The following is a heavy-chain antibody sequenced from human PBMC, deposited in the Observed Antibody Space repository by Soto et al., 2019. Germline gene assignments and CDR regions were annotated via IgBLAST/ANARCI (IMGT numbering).Heavy chain of an antibody. J-gene: IGHJ5*02. CDR3: ARDLAVGWFDP. Sequence: QVQLVQSGAEVKKPGASVKVSCKTSGYTFTSYSISWVRQAPGQGLEWMGWINAYNGNTTYAQNLQGRVTMTTDTSTSTAYMELRRLRSDGAAVYYCARDLAVGWFDPWGQGTLVSVSS. D-gene: IGHD3-16*01. CDR2: INAYNGNT. CDR1: GYTFTSYS. V-gene: IGHV1-18*01.